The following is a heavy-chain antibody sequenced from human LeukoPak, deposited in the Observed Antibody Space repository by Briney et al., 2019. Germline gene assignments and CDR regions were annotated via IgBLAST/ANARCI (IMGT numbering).Heavy chain of an antibody. CDR2: INPSGDVR. CDR3: ARDFSGEWEQLTGWWFDP. J-gene: IGHJ5*02. CDR1: GYTFGTHW. Sequence: ASVKVSCKASGYTFGTHWMHWVRQAPGQGLERMGIINPSGDVRLYARKFQGRVTVTRDMSTRTVYMELSDLRPEDTAVYYCARDFSGEWEQLTGWWFDPWGQGTLVIVSS. D-gene: IGHD1-26*01. V-gene: IGHV1-46*01.